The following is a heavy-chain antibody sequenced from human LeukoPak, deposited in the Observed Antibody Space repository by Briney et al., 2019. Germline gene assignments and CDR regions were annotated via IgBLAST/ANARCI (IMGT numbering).Heavy chain of an antibody. CDR3: TRGRAGYHFDY. J-gene: IGHJ4*02. V-gene: IGHV3-74*01. CDR2: IDSVGSSS. D-gene: IGHD6-19*01. CDR1: GFNFNDCW. Sequence: GGSLRLSCAASGFNFNDCWMHWVRQAPGKGLVWVSRIDSVGSSSVCADSVKGRFTISRDNAKSTLYLHLSSPRADDTAMYYCTRGRAGYHFDYWGQGTLVTVSS.